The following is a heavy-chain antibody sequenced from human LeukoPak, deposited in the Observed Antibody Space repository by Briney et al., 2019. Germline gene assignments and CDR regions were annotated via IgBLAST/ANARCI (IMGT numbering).Heavy chain of an antibody. V-gene: IGHV4-59*01. J-gene: IGHJ6*02. D-gene: IGHD4-23*01. Sequence: NPSETLSLTCTVSGGSISSYYWSWIRQPPGKGLEWIGYIYYSGSTNYNPSLKSRVTISVDTSKNQFSLKLSSVTAADTAVYYCARDRLTPYDYYYYGMDVWGQGTTVTVSS. CDR3: ARDRLTPYDYYYYGMDV. CDR2: IYYSGST. CDR1: GGSISSYY.